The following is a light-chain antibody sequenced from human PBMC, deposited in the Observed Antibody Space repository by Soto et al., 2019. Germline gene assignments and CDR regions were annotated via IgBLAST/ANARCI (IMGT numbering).Light chain of an antibody. J-gene: IGKJ5*01. CDR2: KAS. CDR3: QQYNRFPIT. Sequence: DVQMTQSPSTLSASVGDRVIISCRASQSVSDWLAWYQQKPGKAPKLLMHKASTLEKGVPLRFSGSGSGTEVTLTISSLQPDDFATYYCQQYNRFPITFGQGTRLEIK. CDR1: QSVSDW. V-gene: IGKV1-5*03.